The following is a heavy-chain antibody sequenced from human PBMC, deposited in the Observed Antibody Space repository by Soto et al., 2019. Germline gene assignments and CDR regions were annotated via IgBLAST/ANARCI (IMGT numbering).Heavy chain of an antibody. J-gene: IGHJ5*02. CDR3: ARHHLGYCSGGSCYSKNWFDP. Sequence: SETLSLTCTVSGGSISSYYWSWIRQPPGKGPEWIGYIYYSGSTNYNPSLKSRVTISVDTSKNQFSLKLSSVTAADTAVYYCARHHLGYCSGGSCYSKNWFDPWGQGTLVTVSS. D-gene: IGHD2-15*01. CDR1: GGSISSYY. V-gene: IGHV4-59*08. CDR2: IYYSGST.